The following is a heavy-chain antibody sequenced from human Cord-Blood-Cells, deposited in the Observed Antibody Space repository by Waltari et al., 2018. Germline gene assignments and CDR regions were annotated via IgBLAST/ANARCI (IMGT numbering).Heavy chain of an antibody. V-gene: IGHV4-34*01. D-gene: IGHD3-10*01. CDR2: IKPRGST. CDR3: ARRARGSGSYYAFDI. J-gene: IGHJ3*02. CDR1: GGSFSGYY. Sequence: QVQLQQWGAGLLKTSETLSLTCAVYGGSFSGYYWSWIRQPPGKGLEWIGEIKPRGSTNYNPSLESRVAISVDTSKTQLSRRRSSVTAADTAVYYCARRARGSGSYYAFDIWGQGTMVTVSS.